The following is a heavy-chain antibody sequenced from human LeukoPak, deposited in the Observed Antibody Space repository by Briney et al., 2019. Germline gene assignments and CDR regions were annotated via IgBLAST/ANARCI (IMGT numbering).Heavy chain of an antibody. V-gene: IGHV1-18*01. Sequence: ASVKVSCKASGYTFFSYGISWVRQAPGQGLGWMGWISGYNGVTNYAQKLQGRVTMTTDTSTTTVYMELRSLRSDDTAVYYCARDRIGVAGTAPEYWGQGTLVTVSS. CDR1: GYTFFSYG. CDR3: ARDRIGVAGTAPEY. D-gene: IGHD6-19*01. J-gene: IGHJ4*02. CDR2: ISGYNGVT.